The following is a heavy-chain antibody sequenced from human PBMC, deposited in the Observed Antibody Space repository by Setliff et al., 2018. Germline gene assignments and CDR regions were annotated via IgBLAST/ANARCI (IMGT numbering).Heavy chain of an antibody. CDR1: GFTFNTYA. CDR3: VKDVVGYSSTWPKRDYFDY. Sequence: GGSLRLSCAASGFTFNTYAMSWVRQPPGKGLEWVSSISDTALGIYYADSVRGRFTISGDNSKKTLYLQMNSLRAEDTAVYYCVKDVVGYSSTWPKRDYFDYWGQGTLVTVSS. CDR2: ISDTALGI. V-gene: IGHV3-23*01. D-gene: IGHD6-13*01. J-gene: IGHJ4*02.